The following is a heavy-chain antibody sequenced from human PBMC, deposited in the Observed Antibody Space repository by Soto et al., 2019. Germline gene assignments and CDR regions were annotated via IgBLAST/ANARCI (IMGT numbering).Heavy chain of an antibody. D-gene: IGHD3-9*01. CDR2: ISGSGGST. V-gene: IGHV3-23*01. Sequence: EVQLLESGGGLVQPGGSLRLSCAASGFTFSSYAMSWVRQAPGKGLEWVSAISGSGGSTSYADSVKGRFTISRDNSKNTLYLQMNSLRAEDTAVYYCAKDRYFALRLPGPFDYWGQGTLVTVSS. CDR1: GFTFSSYA. J-gene: IGHJ4*02. CDR3: AKDRYFALRLPGPFDY.